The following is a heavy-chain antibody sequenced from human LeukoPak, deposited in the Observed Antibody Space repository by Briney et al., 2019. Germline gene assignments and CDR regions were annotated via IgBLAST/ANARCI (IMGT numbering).Heavy chain of an antibody. J-gene: IGHJ4*02. CDR3: ARVGGGDY. CDR2: IYYSGST. Sequence: SETLSLTCTVSGGSISSSSYYWGWIRQPPGKGLEWIGSIYYSGSTYYNPSLKSRVTISVDTSKNQFSLKLSSVTAADTAVYYCARVGGGDYWGQGTLVTVSS. D-gene: IGHD4-23*01. V-gene: IGHV4-39*07. CDR1: GGSISSSSYY.